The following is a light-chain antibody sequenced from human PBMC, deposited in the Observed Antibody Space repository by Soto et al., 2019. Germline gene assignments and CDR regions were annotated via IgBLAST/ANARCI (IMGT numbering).Light chain of an antibody. Sequence: EVVLTQSPGTLSLSPGERATVSCRSRQTISRNYLAWYQKKPGQAPRLLIYGASTRATGIPDRFTGSGSGIPFTLTIPRLEPDAFEVYYGQKYGGPVPWTLGQGNKVEV. V-gene: IGKV3-20*01. CDR1: QTISRNY. CDR3: QKYGGPVPWT. J-gene: IGKJ1*01. CDR2: GAS.